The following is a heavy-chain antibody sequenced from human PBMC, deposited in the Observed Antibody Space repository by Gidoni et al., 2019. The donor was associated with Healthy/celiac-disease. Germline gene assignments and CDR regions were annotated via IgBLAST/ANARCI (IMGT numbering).Heavy chain of an antibody. J-gene: IGHJ4*02. CDR1: GFPFSSYA. D-gene: IGHD6-13*01. Sequence: EVQLLESGGGLVQPGGSLRLSCAASGFPFSSYAMSWVRQAPGKGVEWVSAISGSGGSTYYADSVKGRFTISRDNSKNTLYLQMNSLRAEDTAVYYCAKDQISAAGTGDFDYWGQGTLVTVSS. CDR2: ISGSGGST. CDR3: AKDQISAAGTGDFDY. V-gene: IGHV3-23*01.